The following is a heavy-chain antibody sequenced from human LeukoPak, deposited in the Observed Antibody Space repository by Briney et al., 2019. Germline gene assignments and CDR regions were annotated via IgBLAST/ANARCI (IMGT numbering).Heavy chain of an antibody. CDR3: ASGRLGYYYGMEV. J-gene: IGHJ6*04. CDR1: GGSFSGYY. CDR2: INHGGST. Sequence: SETLSLTCAVYGGSFSGYYWSWIRQPPGKGLEWIGEINHGGSTNYNPSLKSRVTISVDTSKNQFSLKLSSVTAADTAVYYCASGRLGYYYGMEVWGKGNTVTVSS. D-gene: IGHD6-19*01. V-gene: IGHV4-34*01.